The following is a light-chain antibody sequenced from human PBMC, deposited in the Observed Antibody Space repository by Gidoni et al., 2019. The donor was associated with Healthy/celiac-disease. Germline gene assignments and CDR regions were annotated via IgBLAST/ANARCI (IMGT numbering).Light chain of an antibody. CDR1: SSNIGSNT. J-gene: IGLJ3*02. Sequence: QSVLTPPPSASGTPGQRVTIPCSGSSSNIGSNTVNWYQQLPGTAPKLLIYSNNQRPSGVPDRFSGSKSGTSASLAISGLRSEDEADYYCAAWDDSLNGPVFGGGTKLTVL. CDR3: AAWDDSLNGPV. CDR2: SNN. V-gene: IGLV1-44*01.